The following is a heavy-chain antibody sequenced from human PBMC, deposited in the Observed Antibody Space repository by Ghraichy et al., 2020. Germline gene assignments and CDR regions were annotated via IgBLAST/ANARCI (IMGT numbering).Heavy chain of an antibody. V-gene: IGHV4-59*01. Sequence: SENLSLTCTVSGGSISNYYWGWTRQPPGKGLEWIGNIYHSGSTNYNPSLRSRVTISVDTSKNQFSLKLSSVTAADTAVYYCARDSGFWSPKDYFDHWGQGILVTVSS. J-gene: IGHJ4*02. CDR2: IYHSGST. CDR1: GGSISNYY. CDR3: ARDSGFWSPKDYFDH. D-gene: IGHD3-3*01.